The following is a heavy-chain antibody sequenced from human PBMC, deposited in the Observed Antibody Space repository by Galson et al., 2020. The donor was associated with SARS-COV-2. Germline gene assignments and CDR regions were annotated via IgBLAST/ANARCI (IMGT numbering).Heavy chain of an antibody. J-gene: IGHJ6*02. D-gene: IGHD6-19*01. CDR3: ARRQQWLAPIYYYGMDV. Sequence: SETLSLTCTVSGGSISSSCYYWGWIHQPPGKGLEWIGSIYYSGSTYYNPSLKSRVTISVDTSKNQFSLKLSSVTAADTAVYYCARRQQWLAPIYYYGMDVWGQGTTVTVSS. V-gene: IGHV4-39*01. CDR2: IYYSGST. CDR1: GGSISSSCYY.